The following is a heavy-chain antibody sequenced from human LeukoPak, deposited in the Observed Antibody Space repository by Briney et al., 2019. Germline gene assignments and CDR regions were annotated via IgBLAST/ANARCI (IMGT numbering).Heavy chain of an antibody. Sequence: ASVKVSCKASGYTFTSYDINWVRQATGQGLEWMGWMNPNSGNTGYAQKFQGRVTMTRNTSISTAHMELSSLRSEDTAVYYCARRTIWTNWFDPWGQGTLVTVSS. CDR2: MNPNSGNT. CDR3: ARRTIWTNWFDP. D-gene: IGHD2-2*01. V-gene: IGHV1-8*01. J-gene: IGHJ5*02. CDR1: GYTFTSYD.